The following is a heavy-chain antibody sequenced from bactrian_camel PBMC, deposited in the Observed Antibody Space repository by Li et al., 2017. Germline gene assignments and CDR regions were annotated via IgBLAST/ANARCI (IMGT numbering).Heavy chain of an antibody. V-gene: IGHV3S53*01. D-gene: IGHD3*01. CDR3: AAKHGYCIIQMFPREYDYND. Sequence: HVQLVESGGGSVQAGGSVRLSCSMTGYAYNVYCWGWFRQAPGEGREGVATIDSDGTTTYTDSVRSRFTISKGSAKNTLYLEMNSLKPEDTAMYYCAAKHGYCIIQMFPREYDYNDWGQGTQVTVS. CDR2: IDSDGTT. CDR1: GYAYNVYC. J-gene: IGHJ4*01.